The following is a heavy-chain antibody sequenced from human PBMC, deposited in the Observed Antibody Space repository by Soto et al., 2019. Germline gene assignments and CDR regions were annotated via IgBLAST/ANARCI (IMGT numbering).Heavy chain of an antibody. J-gene: IGHJ4*02. D-gene: IGHD3-22*01. CDR3: APWYYYDSSGYFDY. CDR2: FDPEDGET. V-gene: IGHV1-24*01. Sequence: ASVKVSCKVSGYTLTELSMRWVRQAPGKGLEWMGGFDPEDGETIYAQKFQGRVTMTEDTSTDTAYMELSSLRSEDTAVYYCAPWYYYDSSGYFDYWGQGTLVTVSS. CDR1: GYTLTELS.